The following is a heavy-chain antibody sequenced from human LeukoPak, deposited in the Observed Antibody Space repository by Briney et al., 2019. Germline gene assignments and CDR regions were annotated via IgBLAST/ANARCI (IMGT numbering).Heavy chain of an antibody. CDR1: GGSISSGDYY. V-gene: IGHV4-30-4*08. D-gene: IGHD1-26*01. Sequence: SETLSLTCTVSGGSISSGDYYWSWIRQPPGKGLEWIGYIYYSGSTYYNPSLKSRVTISVDTSKNQFSLKLSSVTAADTAVYCCAREGSYYYFDYWGQGTLVTVSS. J-gene: IGHJ4*02. CDR2: IYYSGST. CDR3: AREGSYYYFDY.